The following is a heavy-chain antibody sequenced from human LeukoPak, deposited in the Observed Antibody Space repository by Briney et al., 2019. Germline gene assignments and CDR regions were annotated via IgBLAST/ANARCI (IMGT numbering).Heavy chain of an antibody. CDR2: ISSSSSYI. Sequence: TGGSLRLSCAASGFTFSYYSMNWVRQAPGKGLEWVSSISSSSSYIFYADSVQGRFTISRDNAKNSLYLQMNSLGAEDTAVYFCARPDFWGQGTLVTVSS. V-gene: IGHV3-21*01. CDR3: ARPDF. CDR1: GFTFSYYS. J-gene: IGHJ4*02. D-gene: IGHD3/OR15-3a*01.